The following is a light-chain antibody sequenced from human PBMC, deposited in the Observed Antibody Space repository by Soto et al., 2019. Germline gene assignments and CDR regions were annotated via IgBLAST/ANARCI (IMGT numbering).Light chain of an antibody. CDR2: EAT. J-gene: IGLJ2*01. V-gene: IGLV2-14*01. Sequence: QSALTQPPSVSGSPGQSITVSCTGTSSDIGASNFVSWYQHLPGRAPKVIIFEATNRPSGVSNRFSGSKSGTSATLGITGLQTGDEADYYCGTWDSSLSAAVFGGGTKLTVL. CDR1: SSDIGASNF. CDR3: GTWDSSLSAAV.